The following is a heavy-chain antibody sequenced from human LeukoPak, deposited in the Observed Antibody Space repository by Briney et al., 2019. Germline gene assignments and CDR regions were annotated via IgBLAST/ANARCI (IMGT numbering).Heavy chain of an antibody. CDR1: GGTFSSYA. J-gene: IGHJ5*02. CDR3: ARESYCSGGSCRRGRFDP. Sequence: SVKVSCKASGGTFSSYAISWVRQAPGQGLEWMGGIIPIFGTANYAQKFQGRVTITADESTSTAYMGLSSLRSEDTAVYYCARESYCSGGSCRRGRFDPWGQGTLVTVSS. CDR2: IIPIFGTA. D-gene: IGHD2-15*01. V-gene: IGHV1-69*13.